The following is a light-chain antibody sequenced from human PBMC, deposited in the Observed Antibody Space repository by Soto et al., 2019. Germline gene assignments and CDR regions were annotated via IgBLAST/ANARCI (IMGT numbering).Light chain of an antibody. J-gene: IGLJ2*01. Sequence: QSALTQPASVSGSPGQSITISCTGTSSDVGSYNLVSWFQHHPGKAPKLMTYEGSKRPSGVSNRFSGSKSGNTASLTISGLQAEDEADYYCCSFAGNSTYVVFGGRTKLTVL. V-gene: IGLV2-23*01. CDR2: EGS. CDR1: SSDVGSYNL. CDR3: CSFAGNSTYVV.